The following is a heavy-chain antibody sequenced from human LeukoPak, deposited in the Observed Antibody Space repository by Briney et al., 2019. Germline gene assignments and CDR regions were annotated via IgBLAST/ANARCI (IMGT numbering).Heavy chain of an antibody. CDR3: AKDSPVYYGSSYYYYGMDV. CDR1: GFTFSSYA. J-gene: IGHJ6*02. V-gene: IGHV3-23*01. D-gene: IGHD3-10*01. Sequence: PGGSLRLSCAASGFTFSSYAMSWVRQAPGKGLEWVSAISGSGGSTYYADSVKGRFTISIDNSKSTLYLQMNSLRAEDTAVYYCAKDSPVYYGSSYYYYGMDVWGQGTTVTVSS. CDR2: ISGSGGST.